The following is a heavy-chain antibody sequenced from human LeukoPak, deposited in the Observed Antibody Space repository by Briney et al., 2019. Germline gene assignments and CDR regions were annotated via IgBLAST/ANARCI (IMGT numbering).Heavy chain of an antibody. D-gene: IGHD1-26*01. CDR2: IWYDGSNK. Sequence: GGSLRLSCAASGFTFSSYDMHWVRQAPGKGLEWVAVIWYDGSNKYYADSVKGRFTISRDNSKNTLYLQMNSLRAEDTAIYYCARQLGGAYSAFDFWGQGTLVPVSS. CDR3: ARQLGGAYSAFDF. CDR1: GFTFSSYD. V-gene: IGHV3-33*01. J-gene: IGHJ4*02.